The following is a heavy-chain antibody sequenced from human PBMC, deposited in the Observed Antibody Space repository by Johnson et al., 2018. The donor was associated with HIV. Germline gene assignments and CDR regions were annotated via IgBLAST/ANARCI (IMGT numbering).Heavy chain of an antibody. CDR2: ISSDGSNK. Sequence: QVQLVESGGGLVQPGGSLRLSCAASGFTFSSYGMHWVRQAPGKGLEWVAVISSDGSNKYYADSVKGRFTTSRDTSKNTLYLQMNSLRAEDTAVYYCAKGENDYGDYGLDAFDIWGQGTMVTVSS. CDR1: GFTFSSYG. D-gene: IGHD4-17*01. J-gene: IGHJ3*02. V-gene: IGHV3-30*18. CDR3: AKGENDYGDYGLDAFDI.